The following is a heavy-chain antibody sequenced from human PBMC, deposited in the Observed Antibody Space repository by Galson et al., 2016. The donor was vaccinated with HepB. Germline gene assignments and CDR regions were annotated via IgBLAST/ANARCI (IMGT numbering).Heavy chain of an antibody. V-gene: IGHV3-11*01. CDR1: GFNLINYW. CDR2: ISSNSMIT. D-gene: IGHD1-26*01. J-gene: IGHJ4*01. CDR3: ARGGAWEERFDF. Sequence: SLRLSCAASGFNLINYWMSWVRQAPGKGLEWISYISSNSMITYYADSVKGRFTISRDNAKDSLFLEMDSLRADDTAVYYCARGGAWEERFDFWGRGTLVTVSS.